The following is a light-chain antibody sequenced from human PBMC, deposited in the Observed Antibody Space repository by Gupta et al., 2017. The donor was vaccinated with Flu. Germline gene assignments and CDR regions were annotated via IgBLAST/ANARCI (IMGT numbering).Light chain of an antibody. CDR1: DVDNKF. Sequence: TPPPSVCVSPGQTATITCPGEDVDNKFVFWYQMKRGQSPALISLQDYRRPSGITERFYGSKSGNTAQLTISEAQASDEAYYYCQTWDTTNCVFGTGTRVTVL. V-gene: IGLV3-1*01. J-gene: IGLJ1*01. CDR2: QDY. CDR3: QTWDTTNCV.